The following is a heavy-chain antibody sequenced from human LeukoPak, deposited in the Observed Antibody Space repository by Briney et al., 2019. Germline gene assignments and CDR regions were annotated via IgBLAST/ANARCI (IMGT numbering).Heavy chain of an antibody. CDR3: ARGRPHGNDY. CDR1: GFPFNNAW. V-gene: IGHV3-74*01. Sequence: GGSLRLSCAASGFPFNNAWMNWVRQAPGKGLVWVSRIASDGSSTTYADSVKGRFSISRDNAKNTLYLQMNSLRVEDTAVYYCARGRPHGNDYWGQGTLVTVSS. D-gene: IGHD4-23*01. J-gene: IGHJ4*02. CDR2: IASDGSST.